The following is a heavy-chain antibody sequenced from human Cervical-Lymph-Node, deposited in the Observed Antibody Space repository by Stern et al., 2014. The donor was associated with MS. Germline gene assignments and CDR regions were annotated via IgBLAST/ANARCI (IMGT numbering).Heavy chain of an antibody. V-gene: IGHV4-59*01. J-gene: IGHJ4*02. Sequence: QLVQSGPGLVKPSETLSLTCTVSYDSISSYYWTWLRQPPGKGLEWIGYINYRRNPNYNPALKSRVTISVDTSKNQFSLKLTSVTAADTAVYYCARAFSDYHDSTPGYWGQGTLVTVSS. CDR2: INYRRNP. CDR1: YDSISSYY. D-gene: IGHD3-22*01. CDR3: ARAFSDYHDSTPGY.